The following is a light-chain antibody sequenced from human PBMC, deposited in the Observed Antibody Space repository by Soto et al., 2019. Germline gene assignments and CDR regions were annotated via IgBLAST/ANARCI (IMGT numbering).Light chain of an antibody. CDR2: GND. V-gene: IGLV1-40*01. CDR3: QSYDKSLSGFYV. Sequence: QSVLTQPPSVSGAPGQRVTISCAGSSSNIGAGYNVHWYQHLPGRAPKLLIFGNDNRPSGVPDRFSASKSGSSASLAITGLQAEDDADYYCQSYDKSLSGFYVFGTGTKLTVL. CDR1: SSNIGAGYN. J-gene: IGLJ1*01.